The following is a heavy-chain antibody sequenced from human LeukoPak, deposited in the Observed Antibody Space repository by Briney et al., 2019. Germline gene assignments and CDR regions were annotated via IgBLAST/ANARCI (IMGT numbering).Heavy chain of an antibody. V-gene: IGHV3-64*01. D-gene: IGHD3-10*01. CDR3: ASLCGKYSSGARDDY. J-gene: IGHJ4*02. CDR2: ITSSGDRT. Sequence: QPGGSLRLSCAASGFTFNNYAMYWVRQAPGKGLEYVSAITSSGDRTYYSNSVKGRFTISRDNSKNTLYLQMGSLTAEGMAVYYCASLCGKYSSGARDDYWGQGTLVTVSS. CDR1: GFTFNNYA.